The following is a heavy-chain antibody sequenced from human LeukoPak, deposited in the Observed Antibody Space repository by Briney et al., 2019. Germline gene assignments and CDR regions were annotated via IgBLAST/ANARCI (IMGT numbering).Heavy chain of an antibody. Sequence: ASVKVSCKASGGTFSRYAMSWVRQAPGQGLEWMGGIIPIFGTASFAQKFQGRVTVTADESTGTAYMELSSLRSEDTAVYYCARVVTPRYCSTPSCYWKGWFDPWGQGTLVTVSS. CDR1: GGTFSRYA. D-gene: IGHD2-2*01. J-gene: IGHJ5*02. CDR3: ARVVTPRYCSTPSCYWKGWFDP. V-gene: IGHV1-69*13. CDR2: IIPIFGTA.